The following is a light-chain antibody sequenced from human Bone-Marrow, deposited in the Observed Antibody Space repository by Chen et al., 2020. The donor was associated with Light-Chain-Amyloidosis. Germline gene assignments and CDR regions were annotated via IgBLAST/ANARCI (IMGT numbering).Light chain of an antibody. CDR1: SRDDGRYNY. CDR2: DVS. J-gene: IGLJ1*01. CDR3: SSYTSTFPYV. V-gene: IGLV2-14*03. Sequence: QSALTQPASVSGSPGQSITISCTGTSRDDGRYNYVSWYQQHPGKVPKLIIHDVSDRPSGVSHLIASSKAGNTASRTISGLQAEDEADYYCSSYTSTFPYVFGTGTRLTVL.